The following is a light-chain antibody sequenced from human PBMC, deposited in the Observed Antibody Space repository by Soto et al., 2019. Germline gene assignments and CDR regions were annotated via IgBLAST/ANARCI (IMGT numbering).Light chain of an antibody. CDR2: DAS. V-gene: IGKV3-11*01. J-gene: IGKJ5*01. Sequence: EIVLTQSQATLSLSTGERATLSFRASQSVSSYLAWYQQKPGQAPRLLIYDASNRATGIPARFSGSGSGTDFTLTISSLEPEDFAVYYCQQRSNWPPTFGQGTRLEIK. CDR1: QSVSSY. CDR3: QQRSNWPPT.